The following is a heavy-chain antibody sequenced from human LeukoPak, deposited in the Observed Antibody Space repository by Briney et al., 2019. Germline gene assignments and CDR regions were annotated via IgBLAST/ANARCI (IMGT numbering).Heavy chain of an antibody. CDR3: ARDRKYYYYSSGNLYYFDY. Sequence: PGGSLRLSCAASGFTFSSYSMNWVRQAPGKGLEWVSYISSSSSTIYYADSVKGRFTISRDNAKNSLYLQMNSLRAEDTAVYYCARDRKYYYYSSGNLYYFDYWGQGTLVTVSS. J-gene: IGHJ4*02. V-gene: IGHV3-48*01. CDR1: GFTFSSYS. CDR2: ISSSSSTI. D-gene: IGHD3-22*01.